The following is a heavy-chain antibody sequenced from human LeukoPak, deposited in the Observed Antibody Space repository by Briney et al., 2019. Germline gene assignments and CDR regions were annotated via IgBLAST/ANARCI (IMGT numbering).Heavy chain of an antibody. J-gene: IGHJ6*04. CDR1: GFTFSSYA. V-gene: IGHV3-23*01. CDR3: AELGITMIGGV. CDR2: FSGSGGST. Sequence: GGSLRLSCAAPGFTFSSYAMSWVRQAPGKGLECISGFSGSGGSTYYADSVKGRFTISRDNAKNSLYLQMNSLRAEDTAVYYCAELGITMIGGVWGKGTTVTISS. D-gene: IGHD3-10*02.